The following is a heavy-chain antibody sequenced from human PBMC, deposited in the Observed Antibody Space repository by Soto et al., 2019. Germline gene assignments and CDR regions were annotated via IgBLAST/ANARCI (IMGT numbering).Heavy chain of an antibody. CDR2: INAGNGNT. CDR1: GYTFTSYA. V-gene: IGHV1-3*01. Sequence: QVQLVQSGAEVKKPGASVKVSCKASGYTFTSYAMHWVRQAPGQRLEWMGWINAGNGNTKYSQKFQGRVTITRDTSASTAYMELSSLRSEDTAVYYCARDPSFLLEPFDYWGQGTLVTVSS. J-gene: IGHJ4*02. CDR3: ARDPSFLLEPFDY. D-gene: IGHD1-1*01.